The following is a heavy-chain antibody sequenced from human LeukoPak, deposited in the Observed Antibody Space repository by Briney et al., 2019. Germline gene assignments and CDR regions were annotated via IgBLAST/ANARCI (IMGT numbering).Heavy chain of an antibody. D-gene: IGHD1-26*01. J-gene: IGHJ4*02. CDR2: ISSSSSYI. CDR3: ARRMYSGSYPYFDY. Sequence: GGSLRLSCAASGFTFSSYSMNWVRQAPGKGLEWVSSISSSSSYIYYADSVKGRFTTSRDNAKNSLYLQMNSLRAEDTAVYYCARRMYSGSYPYFDYWGQGTLVTVSS. CDR1: GFTFSSYS. V-gene: IGHV3-21*01.